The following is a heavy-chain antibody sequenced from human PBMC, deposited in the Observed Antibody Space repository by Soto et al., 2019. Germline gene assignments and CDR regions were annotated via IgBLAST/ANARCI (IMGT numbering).Heavy chain of an antibody. CDR1: GGSISSYY. CDR2: IYYSGST. V-gene: IGHV4-59*01. J-gene: IGHJ3*02. CDR3: ARYNWGAMGAFDT. D-gene: IGHD1-1*01. Sequence: PSETLSLTCTVSGGSISSYYWSWIRQPPGKGLEWIGYIYYSGSTNYNPSLKSRVTISVDTSKNQFSLKLSSVTAADTAVYYCARYNWGAMGAFDTWGQGTMVTVSS.